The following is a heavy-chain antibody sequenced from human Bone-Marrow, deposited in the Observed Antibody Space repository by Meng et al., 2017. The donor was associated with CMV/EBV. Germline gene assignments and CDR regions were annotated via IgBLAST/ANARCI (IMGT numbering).Heavy chain of an antibody. V-gene: IGHV3-30-3*01. J-gene: IGHJ4*02. CDR1: GFTFSSYE. CDR3: ARGTVGSSWYVSY. CDR2: ISYDGSNK. D-gene: IGHD6-13*01. Sequence: GESLKISCVASGFTFSSYEMNWVRQAPGKGLEWVAVISYDGSNKYYADSVKGRFTISRDNAKNSLYLQMNSLRAEDTAVYYCARGTVGSSWYVSYWGQGTLVTVSS.